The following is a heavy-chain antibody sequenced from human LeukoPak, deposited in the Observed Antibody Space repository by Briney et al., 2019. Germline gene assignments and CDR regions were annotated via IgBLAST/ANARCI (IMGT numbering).Heavy chain of an antibody. CDR3: ARDKSGSYYPSYYFDY. J-gene: IGHJ4*02. Sequence: GGSLRLSCAASGFTFSSYWMSWVRQAPGKGLEWVANIKQDGSEKYYVDSVKGRFTISRDNAKNSLYLQMNSLRAEDTAVYYCARDKSGSYYPSYYFDYWGQGTLVTVSS. CDR2: IKQDGSEK. D-gene: IGHD1-26*01. V-gene: IGHV3-7*01. CDR1: GFTFSSYW.